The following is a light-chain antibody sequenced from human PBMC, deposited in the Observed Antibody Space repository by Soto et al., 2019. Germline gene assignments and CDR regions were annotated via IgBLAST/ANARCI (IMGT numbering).Light chain of an antibody. CDR1: SSDVGGYNY. J-gene: IGLJ1*01. Sequence: QSAQTQPASVSGSPGQSITISCTGTSSDVGGYNYVSWYQQHPGKAPKLMIYDVSNRPSGVSNRFSGSKSGNTASLTISGLQAEDEADYYCSSYTSSSTLEGVFGTGTKVTVL. CDR2: DVS. V-gene: IGLV2-14*01. CDR3: SSYTSSSTLEGV.